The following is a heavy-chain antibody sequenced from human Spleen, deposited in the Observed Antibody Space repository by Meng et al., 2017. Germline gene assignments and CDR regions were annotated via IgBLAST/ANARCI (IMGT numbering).Heavy chain of an antibody. D-gene: IGHD4-11*01. CDR3: ARGPTTMAHDFDY. CDR1: GGSFSDYY. V-gene: IGHV4-34*01. Sequence: ESLKISCTVSGGSFSDYYWSWIRQPPGKGLEWIGEINHSGSTNYNPSLESRATISVDTSQNNLSLKLSSVTAADSAVYYCARGPTTMAHDFDYWGQGTLVTVSS. CDR2: INHSGST. J-gene: IGHJ4*02.